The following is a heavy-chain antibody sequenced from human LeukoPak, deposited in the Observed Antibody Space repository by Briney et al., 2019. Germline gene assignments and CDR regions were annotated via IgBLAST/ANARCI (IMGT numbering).Heavy chain of an antibody. J-gene: IGHJ4*02. CDR3: ARGRNDNGGMFFDS. D-gene: IGHD4-23*01. V-gene: IGHV4-59*01. Sequence: SETLSLACTVSGGSIRSYYWSWIRQTPGKGLEWIGFISYSGYTSYSPSLKSRVAISVDTSKSQSSLRLSSMTAADTAIYYCARGRNDNGGMFFDSWAQGTLVTVSS. CDR2: ISYSGYT. CDR1: GGSIRSYY.